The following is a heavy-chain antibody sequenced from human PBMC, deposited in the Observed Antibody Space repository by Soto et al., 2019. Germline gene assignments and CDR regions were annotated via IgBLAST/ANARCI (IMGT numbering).Heavy chain of an antibody. J-gene: IGHJ5*02. CDR2: IYWDDDQ. CDR3: AHFAGSGMVP. D-gene: IGHD3-10*01. V-gene: IGHV2-5*02. Sequence: QITLKESGPTLVKPTQTLTLTCTFSGFSFSVNGVAVGWIRQPPGQALEWLALIYWDDDQRYNPSLKDRLTITKDTSRNQVVLTMTNMDPVDTATYYCAHFAGSGMVPWGQGTLVTVSS. CDR1: GFSFSVNGVA.